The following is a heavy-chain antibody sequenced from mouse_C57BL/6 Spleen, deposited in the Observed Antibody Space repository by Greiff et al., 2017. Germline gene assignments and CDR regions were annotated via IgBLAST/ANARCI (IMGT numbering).Heavy chain of an antibody. Sequence: QVQLQQSGAELVRPGASVTLSCKASGYTFTDYEMHWVKQTPVHGLEWIGAIDPETGGTAYNQKFKGKAILTADKSSSTAYMELRSLTSEDSAVYYCKGSYYGSSYFDYWGQGTTLTVSS. V-gene: IGHV1-15*01. CDR1: GYTFTDYE. D-gene: IGHD1-1*01. J-gene: IGHJ2*01. CDR2: IDPETGGT. CDR3: KGSYYGSSYFDY.